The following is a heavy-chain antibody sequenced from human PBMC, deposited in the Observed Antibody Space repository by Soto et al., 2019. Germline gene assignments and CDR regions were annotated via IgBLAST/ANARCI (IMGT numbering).Heavy chain of an antibody. Sequence: LSLTCTVSGASITFGGYSWSWIRQTPGKGLEWIGYINHLETTFYNPSFESRLTLSIDRAKNQFSLKLHSMSAADRAVYFCARGGGSDSFDYWGQGILVTVSS. V-gene: IGHV4-30-2*01. D-gene: IGHD1-26*01. CDR2: INHLETT. J-gene: IGHJ4*02. CDR3: ARGGGSDSFDY. CDR1: GASITFGGYS.